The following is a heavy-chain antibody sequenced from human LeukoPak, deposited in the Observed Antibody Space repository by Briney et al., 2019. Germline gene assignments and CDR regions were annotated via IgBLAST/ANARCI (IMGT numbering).Heavy chain of an antibody. Sequence: GGSLRLSCAASGFTFSSYGMHWVRQAPGKGLEWVAVIWYDGSNKYYADSVKGRFTISRDNSKNTLYLQMNSLRAEDTAVYYCAKLSGSGSYGIDYWGQGTLVTVSS. CDR3: AKLSGSGSYGIDY. CDR2: IWYDGSNK. J-gene: IGHJ4*02. D-gene: IGHD1-26*01. CDR1: GFTFSSYG. V-gene: IGHV3-33*06.